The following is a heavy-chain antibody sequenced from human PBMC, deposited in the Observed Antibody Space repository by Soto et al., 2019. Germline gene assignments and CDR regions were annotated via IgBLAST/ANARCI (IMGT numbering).Heavy chain of an antibody. J-gene: IGHJ4*02. CDR3: ARDPDPYYYDSSGHYFDY. Sequence: GGSLRLSCAGSGFPFSRYWMHWVRQVPGKGLMWVAVISYDGSNKYYADSVKGRFTISRDNSKNTLYLQMNSLRAEDTAVYYCARDPDPYYYDSSGHYFDYWGQGTLVTVSS. D-gene: IGHD3-22*01. V-gene: IGHV3-30-3*01. CDR1: GFPFSRYW. CDR2: ISYDGSNK.